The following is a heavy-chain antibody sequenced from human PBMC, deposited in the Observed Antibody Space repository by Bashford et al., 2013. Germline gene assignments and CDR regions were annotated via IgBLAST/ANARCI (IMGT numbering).Heavy chain of an antibody. V-gene: IGHV4-34*01. Sequence: SETLSLTCAVYGGSFSGYYWSWIRQPPGKGLEWIGEINHSGSTNYNPSLKSRVTISVDTSKNQFSLKLSSVTAADTAVYYCARAQSCGSSTSCYSRVSIWGYYYGMDVWGQGTTVTVSS. CDR3: ARAQSCGSSTSCYSRVSIWGYYYGMDV. CDR2: INHSGST. J-gene: IGHJ6*02. CDR1: GGSFSGYY. D-gene: IGHD2-2*01.